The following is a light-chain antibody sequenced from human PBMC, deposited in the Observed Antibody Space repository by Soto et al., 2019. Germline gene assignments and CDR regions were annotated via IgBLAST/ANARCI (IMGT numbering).Light chain of an antibody. V-gene: IGKV3-20*01. J-gene: IGKJ5*01. Sequence: EIVLTQSPGTLSLSPGERATLSCRASQSVSSYLAWYQQKPGQAPRLLIYGESSRATGIPDRFSGSGSETDFTLTISRLEPEDFAVYYCQQYVPSPSITFGQGTRLEIK. CDR1: QSVSSY. CDR3: QQYVPSPSIT. CDR2: GES.